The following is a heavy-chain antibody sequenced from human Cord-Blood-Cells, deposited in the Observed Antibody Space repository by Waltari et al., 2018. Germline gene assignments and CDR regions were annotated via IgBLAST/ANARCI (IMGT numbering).Heavy chain of an antibody. V-gene: IGHV4-39*01. CDR3: ARQTSYLDAFDI. CDR1: GGSISSSSSY. J-gene: IGHJ3*02. Sequence: QLQLQESGPGLVTPSETLSLTCTVPGGSISSSSSYWGWIRQPPGKGLEWIGSIYYSGSTYYNPSLKSRVTISVDTSKNQFSLKLSSVTAADTAVYYCARQTSYLDAFDIWGQGTMVTVSS. D-gene: IGHD1-26*01. CDR2: IYYSGST.